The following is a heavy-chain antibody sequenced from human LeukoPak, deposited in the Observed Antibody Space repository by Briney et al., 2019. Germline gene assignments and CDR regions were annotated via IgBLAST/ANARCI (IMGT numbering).Heavy chain of an antibody. D-gene: IGHD3-22*01. CDR2: ISSSGSTI. CDR1: GFTFSDYY. J-gene: IGHJ4*02. Sequence: GGSLRLSCAASGFTFSDYYMSWIRQAPGKGLEWVSYISSSGSTIYYADSVEGRFTISRDNAKNSLYLQMNSLRAEDTAVYYCAREKGYYYDSSGYYPLWGQGTLVTVSS. V-gene: IGHV3-11*01. CDR3: AREKGYYYDSSGYYPL.